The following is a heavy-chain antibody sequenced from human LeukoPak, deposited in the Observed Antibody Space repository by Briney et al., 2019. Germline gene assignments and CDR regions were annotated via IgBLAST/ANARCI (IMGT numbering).Heavy chain of an antibody. CDR3: ARGGLCSGGSCYDFDY. CDR2: MNPSRGNT. CDR1: GYTFTSYD. Sequence: ASVKVSCKASGYTFTSYDINWVRQATGQGLEWMGWMNPSRGNTGYAQKFQGRVTMTRNTSISTAYMELSSLRSEDTAVYYCARGGLCSGGSCYDFDYWGQGTLVTVSS. V-gene: IGHV1-8*01. D-gene: IGHD2-15*01. J-gene: IGHJ4*02.